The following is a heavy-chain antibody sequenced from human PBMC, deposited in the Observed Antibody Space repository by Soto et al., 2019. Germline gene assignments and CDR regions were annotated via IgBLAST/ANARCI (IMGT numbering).Heavy chain of an antibody. CDR3: AKDLTGPYDY. J-gene: IGHJ4*02. CDR1: GFSFSSSG. D-gene: IGHD3-9*01. Sequence: GGSLRLSCAASGFSFSSSGMHWVRRAPGKGLEWVADIFYDGSKIHYADSVKGRFTISRDNSKNTVHLQMNSLRPEDTAVYYCAKDLTGPYDYWGQGTLVTVSS. V-gene: IGHV3-30*18. CDR2: IFYDGSKI.